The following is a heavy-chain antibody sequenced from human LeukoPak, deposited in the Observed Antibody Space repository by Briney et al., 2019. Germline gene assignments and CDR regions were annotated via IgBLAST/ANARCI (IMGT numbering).Heavy chain of an antibody. Sequence: SETLSLTCTVSGGSISSYYWSWIRQPPGKGLEWIGYIYYSGSTNYNPSLKSRVTISVDTSKNQFSLKLSSVTAADTAVYYCARGLEYYDFWSGYYTGRPQYYFDYWGQGTLVTVSS. CDR1: GGSISSYY. D-gene: IGHD3-3*01. CDR3: ARGLEYYDFWSGYYTGRPQYYFDY. CDR2: IYYSGST. J-gene: IGHJ4*02. V-gene: IGHV4-59*01.